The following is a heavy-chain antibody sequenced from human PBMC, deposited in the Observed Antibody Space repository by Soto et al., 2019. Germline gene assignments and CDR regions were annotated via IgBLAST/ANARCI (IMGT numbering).Heavy chain of an antibody. Sequence: PGGSLRLSCAPSGFTFSNFAMTWARQAPGEVLEWVSSTRGTDDETYYADSVKGRFTISGDNARNTMCLHMNNLRADDTAMYYCTKGSRQFASEIHAFFDTWGLGTLVTVSS. J-gene: IGHJ4*02. CDR2: TRGTDDET. V-gene: IGHV3-23*01. D-gene: IGHD2-15*01. CDR3: TKGSRQFASEIHAFFDT. CDR1: GFTFSNFA.